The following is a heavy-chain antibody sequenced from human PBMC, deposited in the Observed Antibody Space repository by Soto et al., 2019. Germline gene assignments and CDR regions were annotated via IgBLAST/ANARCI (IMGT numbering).Heavy chain of an antibody. V-gene: IGHV1-18*01. D-gene: IGHD3-16*01. CDR2: ISAYNGNT. CDR3: ARDHTVPLTFSFDP. CDR1: GYTFTSYG. J-gene: IGHJ5*02. Sequence: ASVKVSCKASGYTFTSYGISWVRQAPGQGLEWMGWISAYNGNTNYAQKLQGRVTMTTDTSTSTAYMELRSLRSDDTAVYYCARDHTVPLTFSFDPWGQGTLVTVSS.